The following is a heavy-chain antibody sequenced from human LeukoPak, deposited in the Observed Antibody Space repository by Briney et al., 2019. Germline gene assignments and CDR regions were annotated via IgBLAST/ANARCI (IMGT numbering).Heavy chain of an antibody. CDR2: ISSSSSTI. V-gene: IGHV3-48*04. J-gene: IGHJ4*02. CDR1: GFTFSSYS. CDR3: AKAPSFRLGYFDY. Sequence: GGSLRLSCAASGFTFSSYSMNWVRQAPGKGLEWVSYISSSSSTIYYADSVKGRFTISRDNAKNSLYLQMNSLRAEDTAVYYCAKAPSFRLGYFDYWGQGTLVTVSS. D-gene: IGHD3-16*02.